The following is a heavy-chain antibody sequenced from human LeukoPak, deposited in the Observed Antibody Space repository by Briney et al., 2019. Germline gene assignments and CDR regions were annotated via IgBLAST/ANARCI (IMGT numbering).Heavy chain of an antibody. D-gene: IGHD4-23*01. V-gene: IGHV3-7*04. Sequence: GGSLRLSCEGSGFTFSNYWMSWVRQAPGKGLEWVANIQQHGSETYYGDSVKGRFTISRDNAKNSLYLQMNSLRAEDTAVYYCARGTYGGNDAFDIWGQGTMVTVSS. CDR2: IQQHGSET. J-gene: IGHJ3*02. CDR1: GFTFSNYW. CDR3: ARGTYGGNDAFDI.